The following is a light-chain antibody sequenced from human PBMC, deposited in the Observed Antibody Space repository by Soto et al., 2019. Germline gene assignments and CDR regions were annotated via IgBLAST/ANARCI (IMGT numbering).Light chain of an antibody. Sequence: EIVLTRSPATLSLSPGERATLSCRASQSVSTYLAWYQQKPGQAPRLLIYDVSNRATGIPSRFSGSGSGTDFTLTISSLEPEDFAVYYCQQRYTFGQGTKLEIK. V-gene: IGKV3-11*01. CDR1: QSVSTY. CDR3: QQRYT. J-gene: IGKJ2*01. CDR2: DVS.